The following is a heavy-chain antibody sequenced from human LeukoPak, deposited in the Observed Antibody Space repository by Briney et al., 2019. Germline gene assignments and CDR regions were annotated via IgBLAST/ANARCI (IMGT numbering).Heavy chain of an antibody. CDR3: AKWCDYDILTGYYDSDY. Sequence: PGASLGLSCAASGFIFSIYAMSWVRQAPGKGLEWVSAIGGRDGYTFYAESVRGRFTVSRDDPKNTLYLQVNTLRVWDTAVYYFAKWCDYDILTGYYDSDYWGHGTLVTVSS. D-gene: IGHD3-9*01. CDR1: GFIFSIYA. V-gene: IGHV3-23*01. J-gene: IGHJ4*01. CDR2: IGGRDGYT.